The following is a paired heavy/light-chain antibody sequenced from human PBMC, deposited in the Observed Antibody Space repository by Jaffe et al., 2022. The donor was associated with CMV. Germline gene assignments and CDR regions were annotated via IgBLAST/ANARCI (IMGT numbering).Heavy chain of an antibody. D-gene: IGHD6-25*01. CDR2: INNDGTDT. CDR1: GFTFSSYW. CDR3: VRDAAPSRLDY. V-gene: IGHV3-74*01. Sequence: EVQVVESGGGLVQPGGSLRLSCAASGFTFSSYWMHWVRQAPGKGLVWVSRINNDGTDTRYADSVRGRFTISRDNAKNTLYLQMSSLRVEDTALYYCVRDAAPSRLDYWGQGDLVTVSS. J-gene: IGHJ4*02.
Light chain of an antibody. J-gene: IGKJ4*01. CDR2: SAS. V-gene: IGKV1-16*01. CDR3: QQYTTYPLT. Sequence: DVQMTQSPSSLSASVGDRVTITCRASQDISYHLAWFQQKPGKAPKSLIYSASSLQGGVPSRFSGSGSGTDFTLTINSLQPEDFATYYCQQYTTYPLTFGGGTKVEIK. CDR1: QDISYH.